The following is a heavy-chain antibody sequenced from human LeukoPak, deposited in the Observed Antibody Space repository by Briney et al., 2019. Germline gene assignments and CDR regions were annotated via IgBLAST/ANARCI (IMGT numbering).Heavy chain of an antibody. D-gene: IGHD2-2*01. CDR1: GYSFTSYG. V-gene: IGHV1-2*02. Sequence: ASVKVSCKASGYSFTSYGFNWVRQAPGQGLEWMGWISPNSGDTDIAQKFQGRVTMTRDTSIATSYMEVDSLTSDDTAVYYCARESACGTTNCLAPADWLDPWGQGTLVIVSS. J-gene: IGHJ5*02. CDR2: ISPNSGDT. CDR3: ARESACGTTNCLAPADWLDP.